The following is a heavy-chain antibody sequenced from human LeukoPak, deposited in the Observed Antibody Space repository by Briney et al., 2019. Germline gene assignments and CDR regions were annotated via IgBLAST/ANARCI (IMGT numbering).Heavy chain of an antibody. Sequence: SGGSLRLSCAASGFTFSNYGMHWVRQAPGKGLEWVAFIRADGINKYHADSVRGRFTISRDSSKNTLYLQMNSLRVEDTAVYYCVKGRSDLDYWGQGTLVTVSS. J-gene: IGHJ4*02. CDR1: GFTFSNYG. CDR2: IRADGINK. CDR3: VKGRSDLDY. V-gene: IGHV3-30*02.